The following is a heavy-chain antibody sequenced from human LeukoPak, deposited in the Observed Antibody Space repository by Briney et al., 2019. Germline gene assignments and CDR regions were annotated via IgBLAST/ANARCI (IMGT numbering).Heavy chain of an antibody. CDR3: ARYSYGLMYFFDY. V-gene: IGHV4-4*02. D-gene: IGHD5-18*01. Sequence: PSETLSLTCAVSGGSISSSNWWSWVRQPPGKGLEWIGAIYHSGSTKYNPSLKSRVTISVDKSKNQFSLKLNSVTAADTAVYFCARYSYGLMYFFDYWGQGTLVTVPS. CDR1: GGSISSSNW. J-gene: IGHJ4*02. CDR2: IYHSGST.